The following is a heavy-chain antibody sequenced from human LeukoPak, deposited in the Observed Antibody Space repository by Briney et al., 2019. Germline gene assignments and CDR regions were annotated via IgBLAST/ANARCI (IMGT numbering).Heavy chain of an antibody. D-gene: IGHD2-15*01. CDR3: ARARLGGVSATRAWFDP. CDR2: IYHSGST. J-gene: IGHJ5*02. CDR1: GYSISSGYY. Sequence: SETLSLTCTVSGYSISSGYYWGWIRQPPGKGLEWIGSIYHSGSTYYNPSLKSRVTISIDTSKNQFSLKLSSVTAADTAVYYCARARLGGVSATRAWFDPWGQGTLVTVSS. V-gene: IGHV4-38-2*02.